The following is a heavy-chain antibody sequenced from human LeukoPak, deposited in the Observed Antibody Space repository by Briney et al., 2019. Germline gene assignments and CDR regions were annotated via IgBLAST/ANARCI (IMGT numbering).Heavy chain of an antibody. D-gene: IGHD3-3*01. Sequence: PSETLSLTCTVSNGSISSYYWSWIRQPPGKGLEWIGYILYSEGTNYNPSLKSRVSISVDTSKNQLSLKLTSVTAADTAVYYCARGPIFGVVYNWFDPCGQGTLVAVSS. CDR2: ILYSEGT. CDR3: ARGPIFGVVYNWFDP. V-gene: IGHV4-59*01. J-gene: IGHJ5*02. CDR1: NGSISSYY.